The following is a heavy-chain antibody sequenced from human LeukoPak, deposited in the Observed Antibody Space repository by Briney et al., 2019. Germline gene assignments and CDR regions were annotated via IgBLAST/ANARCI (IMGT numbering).Heavy chain of an antibody. J-gene: IGHJ4*02. D-gene: IGHD3-10*01. Sequence: PGRSLRLSCAASGFTFSSYAMHWVRQAPGKGLEWVGVISYDGSNKYYADSVKGRFTISRDNSKNTLYLQMNSLRAEDTAVYYCARDLEYYYGSGSYYYWGQGTLVTVSS. CDR3: ARDLEYYYGSGSYYY. V-gene: IGHV3-30-3*01. CDR1: GFTFSSYA. CDR2: ISYDGSNK.